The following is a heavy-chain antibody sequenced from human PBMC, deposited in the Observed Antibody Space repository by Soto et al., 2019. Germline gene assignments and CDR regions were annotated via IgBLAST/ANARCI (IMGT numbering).Heavy chain of an antibody. CDR1: GGSFSGYY. CDR3: ARGYGYCSGGSCYRY. D-gene: IGHD2-15*01. J-gene: IGHJ4*02. Sequence: SGTLSLTCAVYGGSFSGYYWSGIRQPPGKGLEWIGEINHSGSTNYNPSLKSRVTISVDTSKNQFSLKLSSVTAADTAVYYCARGYGYCSGGSCYRYWGQGTLVTVSS. CDR2: INHSGST. V-gene: IGHV4-34*01.